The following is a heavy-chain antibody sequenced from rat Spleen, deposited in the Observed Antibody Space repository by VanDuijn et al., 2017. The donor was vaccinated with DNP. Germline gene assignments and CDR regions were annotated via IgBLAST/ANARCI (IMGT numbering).Heavy chain of an antibody. CDR3: TTLGLRIITFYVMDA. V-gene: IGHV5-20*01. J-gene: IGHJ4*01. D-gene: IGHD1-6*01. Sequence: EVQLVESDGGLVQPGRSLKLSCAVSGFTFSDYYMAWVRQAPAKGLEWVATISYNGGTPYYRDSVKGRFTISRDNAQSTLYLQMDSLRSEDTASYYCTTLGLRIITFYVMDAWGQGVSVTVSS. CDR2: ISYNGGTP. CDR1: GFTFSDYY.